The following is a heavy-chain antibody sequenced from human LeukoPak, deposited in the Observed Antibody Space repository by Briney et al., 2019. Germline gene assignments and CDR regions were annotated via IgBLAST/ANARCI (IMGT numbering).Heavy chain of an antibody. J-gene: IGHJ5*02. CDR2: IHYSGTT. CDR1: GGSLSSNY. CDR3: ARHTDYGGNSRWFDP. D-gene: IGHD4-23*01. V-gene: IGHV4-59*08. Sequence: SETLSLTCIVSGGSLSSNYWSWFRQSPGKGLEWIGYIHYSGTTNYNPTLKSRGTMSVDPSKTPFSLNLTSVTAADTAVYYCARHTDYGGNSRWFDPWGQGTLVTVSS.